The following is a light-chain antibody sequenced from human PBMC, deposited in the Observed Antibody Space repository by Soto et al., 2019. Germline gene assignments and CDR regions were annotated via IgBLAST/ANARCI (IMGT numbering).Light chain of an antibody. CDR1: QSVLYSSNNMNY. J-gene: IGKJ2*01. Sequence: DIVMTQSPDSLAVSLGERATINCKSSQSVLYSSNNMNYLAWYQHKPGQPPKLLIYWASTRESGVPDRFSGSGSGTDFTLTISGLQAEDVAVYYCQQYYSTPYTFGQGTKLEIK. CDR2: WAS. CDR3: QQYYSTPYT. V-gene: IGKV4-1*01.